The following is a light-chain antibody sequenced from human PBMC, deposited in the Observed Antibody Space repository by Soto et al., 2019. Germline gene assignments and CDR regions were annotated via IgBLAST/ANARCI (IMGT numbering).Light chain of an antibody. CDR1: QNINNF. J-gene: IGKJ4*01. Sequence: DIHMTQSPSSLSASVGDRVTITCRASQNINNFLNWYQQRPGKAPRLLIYGASNLQSGVPSRFSGSGSGTNFTVTISSLQPEDFATYYCQQSSSTPLIFGGGTRVQIK. CDR3: QQSSSTPLI. V-gene: IGKV1-39*01. CDR2: GAS.